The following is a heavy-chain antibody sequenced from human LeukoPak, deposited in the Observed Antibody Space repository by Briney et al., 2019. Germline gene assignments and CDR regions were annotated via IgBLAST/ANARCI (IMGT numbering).Heavy chain of an antibody. CDR3: AKAVGTTNMGS. J-gene: IGHJ5*02. Sequence: GGSLRLSCAASGFTFSSYWMHWVGQAPGKGLVWVSRISSDGSSTSYADSVKGRFSTSRDNAKNTLYLQMNSLRAEDTAVYYCAKAVGTTNMGSWGQGALVTVSS. D-gene: IGHD2-2*01. CDR2: ISSDGSST. V-gene: IGHV3-74*01. CDR1: GFTFSSYW.